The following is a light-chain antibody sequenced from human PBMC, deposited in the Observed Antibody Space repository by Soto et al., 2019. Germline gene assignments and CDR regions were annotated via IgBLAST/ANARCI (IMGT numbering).Light chain of an antibody. CDR2: DAS. CDR3: QQRSNWRPPMT. J-gene: IGKJ5*01. CDR1: QSVSSY. V-gene: IGKV3-11*01. Sequence: IVCTHSPATLSLSPWERATLSCRASQSVSSYLAWYQQKPGQAHRLLIYDASNRATGIPARFSGSGSGTDFTLTISSLEPEDFAVYYCQQRSNWRPPMTFCQGTRLEIK.